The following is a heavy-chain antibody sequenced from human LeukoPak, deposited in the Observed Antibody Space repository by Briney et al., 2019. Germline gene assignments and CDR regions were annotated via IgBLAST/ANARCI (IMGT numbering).Heavy chain of an antibody. D-gene: IGHD2-21*02. Sequence: SETLSLTCTVSGGSISSRSYYWNWIRQPAGNGLEWIGRFYTSGSANYNPSLKSRVTISVDTSKNQFSLKLSSVTAADTAVYYCARTYCGGDCRGYYYHYYMDVWGKGTTVTISS. CDR1: GGSISSRSYY. V-gene: IGHV4-61*02. CDR2: FYTSGSA. J-gene: IGHJ6*03. CDR3: ARTYCGGDCRGYYYHYYMDV.